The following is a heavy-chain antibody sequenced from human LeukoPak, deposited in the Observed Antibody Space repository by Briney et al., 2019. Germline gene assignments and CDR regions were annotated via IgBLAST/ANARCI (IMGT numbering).Heavy chain of an antibody. V-gene: IGHV1-2*02. CDR2: INPNSGDT. D-gene: IGHD2-2*01. CDR1: GYTFTGHY. CDR3: ARDGVVPAAIDY. J-gene: IGHJ4*02. Sequence: ASVKVSCKASGYTFTGHYMHWVRQAPGQGLEWMGWINPNSGDTNYAQKFQGRVTMTRDTSISTAYMELSRLRSDDTAVYYCARDGVVPAAIDYWGQGTLVTVSS.